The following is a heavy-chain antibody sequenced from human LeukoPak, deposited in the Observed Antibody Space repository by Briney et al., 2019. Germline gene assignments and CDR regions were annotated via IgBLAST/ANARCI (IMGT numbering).Heavy chain of an antibody. D-gene: IGHD6-19*01. Sequence: GASVKVSCKASGYTFTSYGISWVRQAPGQGLEWMGWISAYSGNTNYAQKLQGRVTMTTDTSTSTAYMELRSLRSDDTAVYYCARAGYSSVWYLGTNYFDYWGQGTLVTVSS. CDR1: GYTFTSYG. V-gene: IGHV1-18*01. CDR2: ISAYSGNT. CDR3: ARAGYSSVWYLGTNYFDY. J-gene: IGHJ4*02.